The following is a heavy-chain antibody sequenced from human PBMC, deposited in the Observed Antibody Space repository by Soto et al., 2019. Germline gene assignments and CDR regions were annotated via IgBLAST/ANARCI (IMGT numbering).Heavy chain of an antibody. J-gene: IGHJ4*02. CDR2: IDNDGSIT. Sequence: GSRILSCASGCFSISNDIMCWVHPAAGKGLGWVAHIDNDGSITSYADSVKGRFTISRDNAKNTLYLQMNSVRAEDMGVSYCVRDDFGVGMDYWGLGTL. CDR3: VRDDFGVGMDY. D-gene: IGHD3-3*01. CDR1: CFSISNDI. V-gene: IGHV3-74*01.